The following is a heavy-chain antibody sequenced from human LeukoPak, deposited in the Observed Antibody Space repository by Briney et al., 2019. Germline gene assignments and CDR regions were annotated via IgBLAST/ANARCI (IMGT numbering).Heavy chain of an antibody. J-gene: IGHJ6*03. CDR3: ARTTEGGYTYDYFYYYYMDV. CDR2: IYYSGST. CDR1: GGSISSYY. V-gene: IGHV4-59*01. Sequence: PSETLSLTCTVSGGSISSYYWSWIRQPPGKGLEWIGYIYYSGSTNYNPSLKSRVTISVDLSKNQFSLKLSSETTADTAVYYCARTTEGGYTYDYFYYYYMDVWGKGTTVTISS. D-gene: IGHD5-18*01.